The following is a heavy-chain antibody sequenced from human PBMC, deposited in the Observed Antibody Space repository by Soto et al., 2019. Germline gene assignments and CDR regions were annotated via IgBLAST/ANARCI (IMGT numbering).Heavy chain of an antibody. CDR1: GYRFTSYD. J-gene: IGHJ5*02. CDR2: INPSGGSS. Sequence: ASVKVSCKASGYRFTSYDIHSVRQAPGQGLEWMGIINPSGGSSSYAQKFQGRVTMTRDTSTSTVHMELSSLRSEDTAVYYCARLVRDFWSGSAKYNWFDPWGQGTLVTVSS. V-gene: IGHV1-46*01. D-gene: IGHD3-3*01. CDR3: ARLVRDFWSGSAKYNWFDP.